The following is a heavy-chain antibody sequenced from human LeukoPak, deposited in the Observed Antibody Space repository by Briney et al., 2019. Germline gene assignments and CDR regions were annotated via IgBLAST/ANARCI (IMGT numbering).Heavy chain of an antibody. Sequence: PGGSLRLSCAASGFTFSGSAMHWVRQASGKGLEWVGRIRSKANSYATAYAASVKGRFTISRDDSKNTAYLQMNSLKTEDTAAYYCTRPAIGAVAGRDVWGKGTTVTVSS. D-gene: IGHD6-19*01. V-gene: IGHV3-73*01. CDR3: TRPAIGAVAGRDV. CDR2: IRSKANSYAT. J-gene: IGHJ6*04. CDR1: GFTFSGSA.